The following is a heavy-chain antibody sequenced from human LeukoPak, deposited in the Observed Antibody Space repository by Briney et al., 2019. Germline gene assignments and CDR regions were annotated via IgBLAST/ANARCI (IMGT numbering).Heavy chain of an antibody. CDR3: AAYYYDSSGYYLDY. V-gene: IGHV3-23*01. CDR1: GFTFSSYA. D-gene: IGHD3-22*01. Sequence: GGSLRLSCAASGFTFSSYAMSWVRQAPGKGLEWVSAISGSGGSTYYADSVKGRFTISRDNSKTTLYLQMNSLRAEDTAVYYCAAYYYDSSGYYLDYWGQGTLVTVSS. CDR2: ISGSGGST. J-gene: IGHJ4*02.